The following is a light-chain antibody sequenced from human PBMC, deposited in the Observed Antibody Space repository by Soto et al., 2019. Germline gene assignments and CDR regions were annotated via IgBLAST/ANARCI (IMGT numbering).Light chain of an antibody. Sequence: DIQMTQSPSSLSASVGDRVTITCRASQSISSYLNWYQQKPGKAPKLLIYAASSLQSGVPSRFSGSGPGTDFTLTISSLQHEYVATYYCQQSYSNPFSLTCGGGTKVEIK. V-gene: IGKV1-39*01. CDR1: QSISSY. J-gene: IGKJ4*01. CDR2: AAS. CDR3: QQSYSNPFSLT.